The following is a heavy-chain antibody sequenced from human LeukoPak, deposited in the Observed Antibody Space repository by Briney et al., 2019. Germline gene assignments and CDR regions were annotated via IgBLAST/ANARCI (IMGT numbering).Heavy chain of an antibody. CDR2: ISWNSGIM. Sequence: SGGSLTLSCAASGFTFDDYAMHWVRQAPGKGLEWVSGISWNSGIMVYADSVKGRFTISRDNAKHSLYLQMNSLRAEDMALYYCAKDYRAVAGAGGAFDYWGQGTLVTVSS. D-gene: IGHD6-19*01. V-gene: IGHV3-9*03. J-gene: IGHJ4*02. CDR3: AKDYRAVAGAGGAFDY. CDR1: GFTFDDYA.